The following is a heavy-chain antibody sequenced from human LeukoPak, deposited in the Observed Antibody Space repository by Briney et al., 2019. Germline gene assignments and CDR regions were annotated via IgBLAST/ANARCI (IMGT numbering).Heavy chain of an antibody. D-gene: IGHD2-15*01. Sequence: ASETLSLTCIVSGGSISSKYWNWIRQPPGKGLEWIGYIYNSGSTNYNPSLKSRVTISIDTSKNQFSLSLSSVTAADTAVYYCARGQTPGANYYYYYGMDVWSQGTTVTVSS. CDR1: GGSISSKY. J-gene: IGHJ6*02. V-gene: IGHV4-59*01. CDR3: ARGQTPGANYYYYYGMDV. CDR2: IYNSGST.